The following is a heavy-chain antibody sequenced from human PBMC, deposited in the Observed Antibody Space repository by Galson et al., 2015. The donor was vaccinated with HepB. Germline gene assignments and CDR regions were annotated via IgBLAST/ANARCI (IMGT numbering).Heavy chain of an antibody. D-gene: IGHD6-19*01. Sequence: SVKVSCKASGYTFTSYAMHWVRQAPGQRLEWMGWINAGNDNTKYSQKFQGRVTITRDTSASTAYMELSSLRSEDTAVYYCARGAVAVTYRSFEDWYFDLWGRGTLVTVSS. CDR1: GYTFTSYA. CDR3: ARGAVAVTYRSFEDWYFDL. J-gene: IGHJ2*01. V-gene: IGHV1-3*01. CDR2: INAGNDNT.